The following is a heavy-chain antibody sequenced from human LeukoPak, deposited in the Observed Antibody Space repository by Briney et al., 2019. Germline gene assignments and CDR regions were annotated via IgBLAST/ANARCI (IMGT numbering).Heavy chain of an antibody. CDR1: GFTVSSNY. CDR3: AKAHPTVGYYYDSSGYYRGGDY. J-gene: IGHJ4*02. V-gene: IGHV3-53*01. CDR2: IYSGGST. Sequence: TGGSLRLSCAASGFTVSSNYMSWVRQAPGKGLEWVSVIYSGGSTYYADSVKGRFTISRDNSKNMLYLQMNSLRAENTAVYYCAKAHPTVGYYYDSSGYYRGGDYWGQGTLVSVSS. D-gene: IGHD3-22*01.